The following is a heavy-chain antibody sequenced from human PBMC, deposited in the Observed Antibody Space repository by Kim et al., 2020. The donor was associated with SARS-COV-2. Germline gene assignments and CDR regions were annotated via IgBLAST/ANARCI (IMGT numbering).Heavy chain of an antibody. CDR2: IYPGDSDT. V-gene: IGHV5-51*01. CDR1: GYSFTSYW. J-gene: IGHJ6*02. CDR3: ARWGSFGVVEEDYYYGMDV. D-gene: IGHD3-3*01. Sequence: GESLKISCKGSGYSFTSYWIGWVRQMPGKGLEWMGIIYPGDSDTRYSPSFQGQVTTSADKSISTAYLQWSSLKASDTAMYYCARWGSFGVVEEDYYYGMDVWGQGTTVTVSS.